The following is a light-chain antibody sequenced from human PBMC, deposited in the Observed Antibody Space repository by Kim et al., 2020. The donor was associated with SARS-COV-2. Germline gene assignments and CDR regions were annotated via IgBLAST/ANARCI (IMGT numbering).Light chain of an antibody. J-gene: IGKJ1*01. CDR2: SAS. CDR1: RNIINY. CDR3: QQSYNTPWT. Sequence: ALVDNSSNTCRAERNIINYLIWYQQKPGKVPNLLIYSASSLQSGVPPTFSGSGSGTDFTLTISSLQPEDFAAYICQQSYNTPWTFGQGTKVEI. V-gene: IGKV1-39*01.